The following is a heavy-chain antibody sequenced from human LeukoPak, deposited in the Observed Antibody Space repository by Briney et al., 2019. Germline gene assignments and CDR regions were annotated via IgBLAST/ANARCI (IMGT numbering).Heavy chain of an antibody. CDR1: GYTFTSYD. D-gene: IGHD2-15*01. J-gene: IGHJ4*02. V-gene: IGHV1-8*01. CDR2: MNPNSGNT. Sequence: SVKVSCKASGYTFTSYDINWVRQATGQGLEWMGWMNPNSGNTGYAQKFQGRVTMTRNTSISTAYMELSSLRSEDTAVYYCARDRIECSGGNCYLSYWGQGTLVTVSS. CDR3: ARDRIECSGGNCYLSY.